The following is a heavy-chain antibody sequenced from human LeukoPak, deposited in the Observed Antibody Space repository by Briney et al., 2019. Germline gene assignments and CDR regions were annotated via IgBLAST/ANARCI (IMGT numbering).Heavy chain of an antibody. CDR2: IWYDGSNK. V-gene: IGHV3-33*01. CDR3: ARDRKAVAGIDY. J-gene: IGHJ4*02. Sequence: GGSLRLSCAASGFTFSSYGMHWVRQAPGKGLEWVAIIWYDGSNKYYADSVKGRFTISRDNSKNTLYLQMNSLRAEDTAVYYCARDRKAVAGIDYWGQGTLVTASS. CDR1: GFTFSSYG. D-gene: IGHD6-19*01.